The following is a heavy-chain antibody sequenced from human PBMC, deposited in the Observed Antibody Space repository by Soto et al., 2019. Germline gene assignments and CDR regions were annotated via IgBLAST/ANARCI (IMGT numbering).Heavy chain of an antibody. V-gene: IGHV4-34*01. CDR2: INHSGST. Sequence: SETLSLTCAVYGGSFSGYYWSWIRQPPGKGLEWIGEINHSGSTNYNPSLKSRVTISVDTSKNQFSLKLSSVTAADTVVYYCARGAVTIDFWGQGTLVSVSS. J-gene: IGHJ4*02. D-gene: IGHD4-17*01. CDR3: ARGAVTIDF. CDR1: GGSFSGYY.